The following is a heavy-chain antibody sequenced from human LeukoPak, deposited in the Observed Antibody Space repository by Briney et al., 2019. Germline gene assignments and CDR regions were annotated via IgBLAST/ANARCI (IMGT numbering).Heavy chain of an antibody. CDR2: IKSDGSET. CDR1: GFTFSNYW. Sequence: PGGSLRLSCAASGFTFSNYWMHWVRQGPGKGLMWVSRIKSDGSETSSAESLEGRFTISRDNARNMLYLQMNSLRPEDTAIYYCTGDRVLYGLDVWGQGTTVTVSS. J-gene: IGHJ6*02. CDR3: TGDRVLYGLDV. V-gene: IGHV3-74*01.